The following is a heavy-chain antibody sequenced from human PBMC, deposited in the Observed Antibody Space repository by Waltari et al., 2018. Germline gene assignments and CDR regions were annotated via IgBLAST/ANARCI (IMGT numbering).Heavy chain of an antibody. D-gene: IGHD3-3*01. CDR1: GGSFSGSY. J-gene: IGHJ3*02. Sequence: QVQLQQWGAGLLKPSETLSLTCAVYGGSFSGSYWSWIRQPPGKGLEWIGEVNHSRSTNYTPSLKSRVTISVDTSKNQFSLKLSSLTAADTAVYYCARGNDFWSGYTDAFDIWGQGTMVTVSS. CDR2: VNHSRST. CDR3: ARGNDFWSGYTDAFDI. V-gene: IGHV4-34*01.